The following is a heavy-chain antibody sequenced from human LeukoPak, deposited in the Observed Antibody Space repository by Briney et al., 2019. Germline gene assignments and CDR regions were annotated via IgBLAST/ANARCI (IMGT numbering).Heavy chain of an antibody. D-gene: IGHD5-24*01. V-gene: IGHV4-34*01. CDR2: INHSGST. Sequence: SETLSLTCAVYGGSFSGYYWSWIRQPPGKGLEWIGEINHSGSTNYNPSLKSRVTISVDTSKSQFSLKLSSLAAADTAVYYCATGRDPYKTGHWGQGTLVTVSS. CDR3: ATGRDPYKTGH. CDR1: GGSFSGYY. J-gene: IGHJ4*02.